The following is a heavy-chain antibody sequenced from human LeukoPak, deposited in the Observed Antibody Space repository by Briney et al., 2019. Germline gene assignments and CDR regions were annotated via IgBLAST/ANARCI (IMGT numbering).Heavy chain of an antibody. CDR1: GYTFTGYY. J-gene: IGHJ6*03. CDR2: INPNSGGT. V-gene: IGHV1-2*02. CDR3: ARGLIGTPRTISYYYYYYMDV. D-gene: IGHD1-14*01. Sequence: ASVKVSCKASGYTFTGYYMHWVRQAPGQGLEWMGWINPNSGGTNYAQKFQGRVTMTTDTSTSTAYMELRSLRSDDTAVYYCARGLIGTPRTISYYYYYYMDVWGKGTTVTISS.